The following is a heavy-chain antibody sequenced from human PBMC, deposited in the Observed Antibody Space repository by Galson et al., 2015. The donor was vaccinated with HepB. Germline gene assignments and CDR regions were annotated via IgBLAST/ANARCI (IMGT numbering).Heavy chain of an antibody. CDR3: ARSPQAYSRGIKSLPYYGMDV. V-gene: IGHV2-70*01. Sequence: PALVKPTQTLTLTCTFSGFSLSPSEMCVSWIRQPPGRALEWLALIDWDDNKYYSTSLKTRLTISRDTSKNQVVLTLTNMDPVDTATYYCARSPQAYSRGIKSLPYYGMDVWGQGTTVTVSS. D-gene: IGHD6-19*01. CDR2: IDWDDNK. CDR1: GFSLSPSEMC. J-gene: IGHJ6*02.